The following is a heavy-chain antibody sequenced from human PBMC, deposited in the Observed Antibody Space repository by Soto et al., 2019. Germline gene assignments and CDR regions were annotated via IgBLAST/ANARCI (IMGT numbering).Heavy chain of an antibody. V-gene: IGHV4-30-4*01. CDR3: ARERPDGARLDP. J-gene: IGHJ5*02. Sequence: PSETLSLTCPVSGGSISRGDSYWNWIRQPPGKGLERIGYIYHSGSTYYNPSLKSRVTISVDTSKNQFSLKLSSVTAADTAVYYCARERPDGARLDPWGQGTLVTVSS. CDR2: IYHSGST. D-gene: IGHD6-6*01. CDR1: GGSISRGDSY.